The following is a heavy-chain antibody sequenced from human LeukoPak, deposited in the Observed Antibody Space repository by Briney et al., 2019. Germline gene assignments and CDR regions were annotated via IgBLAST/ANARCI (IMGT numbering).Heavy chain of an antibody. CDR2: INPSGGST. CDR3: ARDMGSIVGASPIDY. J-gene: IGHJ4*02. CDR1: GYTFTSYY. D-gene: IGHD1-26*01. Sequence: ASVKVSCKASGYTFTSYYMHWVRQAPGQGLEWMGIINPSGGSTSYAQKFQGRVTMTRDTSTSTVYMELSSLRSEGTAVYYCARDMGSIVGASPIDYWGQGTLVTVSS. V-gene: IGHV1-46*01.